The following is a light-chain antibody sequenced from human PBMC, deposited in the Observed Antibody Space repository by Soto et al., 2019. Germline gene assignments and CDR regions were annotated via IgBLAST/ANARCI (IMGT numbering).Light chain of an antibody. CDR3: QQYGTSPRPYT. J-gene: IGKJ2*01. CDR1: QSVISDY. V-gene: IGKV3-20*01. CDR2: GAS. Sequence: EIVLTQSPGTLSLAPGERATLSCRASQSVISDYLAWYQQKPGQAPRLLIYGASSRATDIPDRFSGGGSGTDFTLTISRLEPEDFAVYYCQQYGTSPRPYTFGPGTKVDIK.